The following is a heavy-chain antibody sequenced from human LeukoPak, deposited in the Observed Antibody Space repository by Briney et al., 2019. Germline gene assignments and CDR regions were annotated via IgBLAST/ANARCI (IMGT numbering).Heavy chain of an antibody. D-gene: IGHD3-22*01. J-gene: IGHJ4*02. V-gene: IGHV3-23*01. CDR3: ARDKDSSSSLDY. CDR1: EFIFSDYA. CDR2: INYSGDTT. Sequence: PGGSLRLSCAASEFIFSDYAMNWVRQAPGKGLEWVSTINYSGDTTYYADSVKGRFTISRDNAKNSLYLQMNSLRAEDTAVYYCARDKDSSSSLDYWGQGTLVTVSS.